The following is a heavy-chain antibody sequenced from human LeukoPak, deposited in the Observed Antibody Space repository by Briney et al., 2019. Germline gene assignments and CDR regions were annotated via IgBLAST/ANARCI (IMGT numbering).Heavy chain of an antibody. V-gene: IGHV3-23*01. Sequence: GGSLRLSCAASGFAFSSYAMSWVRQAPGKGLEWASAISGSGGSTYYAGSVKGRFTISRDNSKNTLYLQMNSLRAEDTAVYYCAKDVGYCSSTSCYTFDYWGQGTLVTVSS. D-gene: IGHD2-2*02. J-gene: IGHJ4*02. CDR1: GFAFSSYA. CDR2: ISGSGGST. CDR3: AKDVGYCSSTSCYTFDY.